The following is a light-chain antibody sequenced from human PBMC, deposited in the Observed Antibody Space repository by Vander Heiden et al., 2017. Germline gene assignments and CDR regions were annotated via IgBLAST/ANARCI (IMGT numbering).Light chain of an antibody. CDR2: DDS. CDR3: QVWDSSSDHVV. Sequence: SYVLTQPPSVSVAPGQTARITGWGNDKGSKSVHGYQQKPGQAPVLVVYDDSDRPSGIPERFSGSNSGNTATLTISRVEAGDEADYYCQVWDSSSDHVVFGGGTKLTVL. CDR1: DKGSKS. J-gene: IGLJ2*01. V-gene: IGLV3-21*02.